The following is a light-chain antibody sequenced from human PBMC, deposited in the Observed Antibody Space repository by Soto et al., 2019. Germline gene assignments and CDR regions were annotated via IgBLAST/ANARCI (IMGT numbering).Light chain of an antibody. J-gene: IGKJ1*01. V-gene: IGKV1-5*01. CDR1: QSISSW. CDR2: DAS. CDR3: QHYNSES. Sequence: DIQMTQSPSTLSASVGDRVTITCRASQSISSWLAWYQQKPGKAPKLLIYDASSLENGVPSRFSGSGSETEFTLTSISLQPDDFSTYYCQHYNSESFGQGTKVDIK.